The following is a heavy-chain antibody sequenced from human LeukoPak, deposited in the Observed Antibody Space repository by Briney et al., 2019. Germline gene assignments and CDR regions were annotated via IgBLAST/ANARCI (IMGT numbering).Heavy chain of an antibody. CDR2: IYYSGST. J-gene: IGHJ5*02. Sequence: SETLSLTCTVSGGSISSYYWSWIRQPPGKGLEWIGYIYYSGSTNCNPSVKSRVAMSVDTSKKQFSLKLTSVTAADTAVYYCARYRGNSNGGFDPWGQGTLVTVSS. D-gene: IGHD4-23*01. CDR3: ARYRGNSNGGFDP. V-gene: IGHV4-59*01. CDR1: GGSISSYY.